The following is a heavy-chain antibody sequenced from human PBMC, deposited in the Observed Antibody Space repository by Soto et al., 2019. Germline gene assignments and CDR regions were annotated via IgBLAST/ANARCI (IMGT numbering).Heavy chain of an antibody. V-gene: IGHV3-11*06. CDR2: ISSSSSYT. CDR1: GCTFSDYY. CDR3: ARDGRYCSSTSCLSQNYFDY. D-gene: IGHD2-2*01. J-gene: IGHJ4*02. Sequence: PGGSLRLSCAASGCTFSDYYMSWIRQAPGKGLEWVSYISSSSSYTNYADSVKGRFTISRDNAKNSLYLQMNSLRAEDTAVYYCARDGRYCSSTSCLSQNYFDYWGQGTLVTVSS.